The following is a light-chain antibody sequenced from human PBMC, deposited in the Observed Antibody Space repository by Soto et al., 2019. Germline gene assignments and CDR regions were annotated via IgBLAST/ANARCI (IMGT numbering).Light chain of an antibody. CDR3: QSYDSSLSTWV. CDR1: SSNIGAGYD. CDR2: ANV. V-gene: IGLV1-40*01. J-gene: IGLJ3*02. Sequence: QSVLTQPPSVSEAPGQRVTISCTGGSSNIGAGYDVHWYQQLPGTAPKLVIYANVDRPSGVPDRFSGSNPGTSASLAITGLQPEDEADYFCQSYDSSLSTWVFGGGTKLTVL.